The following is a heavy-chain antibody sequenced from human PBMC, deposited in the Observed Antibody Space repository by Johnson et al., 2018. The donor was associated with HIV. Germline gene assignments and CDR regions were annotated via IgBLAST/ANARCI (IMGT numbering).Heavy chain of an antibody. CDR3: AREAGTAFDI. CDR1: GFTFDDYT. Sequence: VQLVESGGVVVQPGGSLRLSCAASGFTFDDYTMHWVRQAPGKGLEWVSLISWDGGSTYYADSVKGRFTISRDNAKNSLYLQMNSLRAEDTALYYCAREAGTAFDIWGQGTMVTVSS. V-gene: IGHV3-43*01. J-gene: IGHJ3*02. CDR2: ISWDGGST.